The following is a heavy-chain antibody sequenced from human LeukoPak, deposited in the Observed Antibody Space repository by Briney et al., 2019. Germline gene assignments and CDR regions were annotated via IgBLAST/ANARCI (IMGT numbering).Heavy chain of an antibody. J-gene: IGHJ4*02. CDR2: FGPNGINI. D-gene: IGHD2-21*02. CDR3: ARLTANHFDY. CDR1: GFTLSTFT. V-gene: IGHV3-23*05. Sequence: GGSLRLSCEASGFTLSTFTMSWVRQAPGMGLECVSVFGPNGINIYYSESVRGRFTISRDVSRNTLSLQMSSLRPEDSAIYYCARLTANHFDYWGQGTLVTVSS.